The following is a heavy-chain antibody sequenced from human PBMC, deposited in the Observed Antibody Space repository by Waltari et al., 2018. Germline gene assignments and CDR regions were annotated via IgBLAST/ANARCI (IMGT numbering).Heavy chain of an antibody. CDR3: ARHAAAYIAAAGT. CDR2: IYYSGST. CDR1: GGDIRSYY. J-gene: IGHJ4*02. Sequence: QVQLQESGPGLVKPAETLSLTCTVTGGDIRSYYRSGIRQPPGKGLEWIGYIYYSGSTNYNPSLKSRVTISVDTSKNQFSLKLSSVTAADTAVYYCARHAAAYIAAAGTWGQGTLVTVSS. D-gene: IGHD6-13*01. V-gene: IGHV4-59*08.